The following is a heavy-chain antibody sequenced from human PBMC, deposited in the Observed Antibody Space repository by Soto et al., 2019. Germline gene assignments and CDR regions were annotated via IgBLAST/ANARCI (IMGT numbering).Heavy chain of an antibody. Sequence: SETLSLTCTVSGGSISSGDYYWSWIRQPPGKGLEWIGYIYHSGSTYYNPSLKSRVTISVDTSKNQFFLKLSSVTAADISLYYCARYYYDSSGYHHFDYWGQGTLVTVSS. CDR3: ARYYYDSSGYHHFDY. D-gene: IGHD3-22*01. J-gene: IGHJ4*02. CDR2: IYHSGST. V-gene: IGHV4-30-4*01. CDR1: GGSISSGDYY.